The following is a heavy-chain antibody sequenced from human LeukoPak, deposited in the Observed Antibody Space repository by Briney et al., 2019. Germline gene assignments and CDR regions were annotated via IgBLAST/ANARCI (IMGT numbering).Heavy chain of an antibody. V-gene: IGHV1-2*02. J-gene: IGHJ3*02. CDR2: INPHSGGT. CDR3: ARDFMRGSYDVAFDI. CDR1: RYTFIRYY. D-gene: IGHD3-16*01. Sequence: ASVKVSSNASRYTFIRYYINWVRQAPGQGLEWLGWINPHSGGTNYAQKFQGRVTMARDTSISTAYMELSRLTSDDTAVYYCARDFMRGSYDVAFDIWGQGIVVTVSS.